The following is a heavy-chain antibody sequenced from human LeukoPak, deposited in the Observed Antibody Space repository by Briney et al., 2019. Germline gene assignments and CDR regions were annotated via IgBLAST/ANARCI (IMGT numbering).Heavy chain of an antibody. CDR1: GFTFSSYE. V-gene: IGHV3-48*03. D-gene: IGHD3-10*01. Sequence: GGSLRLSCAASGFTFSSYEMNWVRQAPGKGLEWVSYISSSGSTIYYADSVKGRFTISRDNAKNSLYLQMNSLRAKDTAVYYCARVLWFGELDVWGQGTTVTVSS. J-gene: IGHJ6*02. CDR3: ARVLWFGELDV. CDR2: ISSSGSTI.